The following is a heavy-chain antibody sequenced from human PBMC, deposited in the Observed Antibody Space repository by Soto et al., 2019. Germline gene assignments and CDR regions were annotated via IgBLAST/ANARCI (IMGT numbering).Heavy chain of an antibody. V-gene: IGHV1-18*01. CDR3: AREYPSSGWYYYYGMDV. CDR2: ISAYNGNT. Sequence: ASVKVSCKASGGTFSSYAISWVLQAPGQGLEWMGWISAYNGNTNYAQKLQGRVTMTTDTSTSTAYMELRSLRSDDTAVYYCAREYPSSGWYYYYGMDVWGQGTTVTVSS. CDR1: GGTFSSYA. D-gene: IGHD6-19*01. J-gene: IGHJ6*02.